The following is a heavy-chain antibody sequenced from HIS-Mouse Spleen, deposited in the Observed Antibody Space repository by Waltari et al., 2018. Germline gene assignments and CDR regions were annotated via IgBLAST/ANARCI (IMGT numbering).Heavy chain of an antibody. CDR1: GFTFSSYG. V-gene: IGHV3-30*18. J-gene: IGHJ4*02. Sequence: QVQLVESGGGVVQPGRSLRLFCAASGFTFSSYGMHWVRQAPGKGLEWVAVISYDGSNKYYADSVKGRFTISRDNSKNTLYPQMNSLRAEDTAVYYCAKDKHHAFDYWGQGTLVTVSS. CDR2: ISYDGSNK. CDR3: AKDKHHAFDY.